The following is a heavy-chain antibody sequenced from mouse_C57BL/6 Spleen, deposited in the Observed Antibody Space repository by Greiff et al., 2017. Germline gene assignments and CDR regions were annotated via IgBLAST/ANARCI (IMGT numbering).Heavy chain of an antibody. CDR1: GYAFSSSW. CDR2: IYPGDGDT. CDR3: ASIYYGYDDYAMDY. Sequence: QVQLQQSGPELVKPGASVKISCKASGYAFSSSWMNWVKQRPGKGLEWIGRIYPGDGDTNYNGQFKGKATLTADKSSSTAYMQLSSLTSEDSAVYFCASIYYGYDDYAMDYWGQGTSVTVSS. V-gene: IGHV1-82*01. D-gene: IGHD2-2*01. J-gene: IGHJ4*01.